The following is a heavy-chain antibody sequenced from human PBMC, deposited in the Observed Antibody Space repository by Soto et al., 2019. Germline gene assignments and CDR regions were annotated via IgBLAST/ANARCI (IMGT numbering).Heavy chain of an antibody. CDR1: GFTFSSYA. D-gene: IGHD2-21*01. Sequence: TGGSLRLSCAASGFTFSSYAMHWVRRAPGKGLEWVAVISYDGSNKYYADSVKGRFTISRDNSKNTLYLQMNSLRAEDTAVYYCARDSSRYCGGDCYGMDVWGQGTTVTVSS. V-gene: IGHV3-30-3*01. CDR2: ISYDGSNK. CDR3: ARDSSRYCGGDCYGMDV. J-gene: IGHJ6*02.